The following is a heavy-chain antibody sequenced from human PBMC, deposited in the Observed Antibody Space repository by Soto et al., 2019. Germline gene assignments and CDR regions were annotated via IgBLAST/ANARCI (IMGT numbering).Heavy chain of an antibody. D-gene: IGHD4-4*01. Sequence: QVQLVESGGGVVQPGRSLRLSCAASGFTFSSYAMHWVRQAPGKGLEWVAVISYDGSNKYYADSVKGRFTISRDNSKNMLDLQMNGLRAEDTAVYYCARPLWRNDYNWGYFDLWGRGTLVTFSS. J-gene: IGHJ2*01. CDR3: ARPLWRNDYNWGYFDL. CDR2: ISYDGSNK. V-gene: IGHV3-30-3*01. CDR1: GFTFSSYA.